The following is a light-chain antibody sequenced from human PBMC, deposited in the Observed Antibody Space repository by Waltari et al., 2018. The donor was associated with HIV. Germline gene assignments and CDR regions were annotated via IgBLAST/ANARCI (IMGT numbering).Light chain of an antibody. Sequence: DIQMTQSPSSLSASLDDRVTITCRASQPVSTYVNWYQQKPGKAPKLLIYAASSLQSGVPSRFSGSGSGTDFTLTISSLQPEDFATYYCQQTYNTLLFTFGPGTTVDV. V-gene: IGKV1-39*01. CDR1: QPVSTY. J-gene: IGKJ3*01. CDR3: QQTYNTLLFT. CDR2: AAS.